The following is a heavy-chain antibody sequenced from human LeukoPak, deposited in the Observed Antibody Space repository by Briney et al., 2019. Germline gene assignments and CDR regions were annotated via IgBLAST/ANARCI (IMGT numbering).Heavy chain of an antibody. V-gene: IGHV3-53*01. D-gene: IGHD5-12*01. CDR3: ARGFPTMWFDY. Sequence: GGSLRLSCAASGFTFSSYSMNWVRQAPGKGLEWVSLIYSGGRTYYADSVKGRFTVSRDSSQNTLYLQMNSLRAEDTAVYYCARGFPTMWFDYWGQGTLVTVSS. CDR2: IYSGGRT. CDR1: GFTFSSYS. J-gene: IGHJ4*02.